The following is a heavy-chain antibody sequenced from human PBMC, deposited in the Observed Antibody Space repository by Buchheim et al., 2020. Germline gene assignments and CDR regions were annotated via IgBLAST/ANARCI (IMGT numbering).Heavy chain of an antibody. CDR1: GGSISSGGYY. V-gene: IGHV4-31*03. Sequence: QVQLQESGPGLVKPSQTLSLTCTVSGGSISSGGYYWSWIRQHPGKGLEWIGYIYYSGRTYYNPSLTSRVTISVDTSKHLFSLKLSSVTAADTAVYYCARISYYYDSSGYYDGYYYGMDVWGQGTT. J-gene: IGHJ6*02. D-gene: IGHD3-22*01. CDR2: IYYSGRT. CDR3: ARISYYYDSSGYYDGYYYGMDV.